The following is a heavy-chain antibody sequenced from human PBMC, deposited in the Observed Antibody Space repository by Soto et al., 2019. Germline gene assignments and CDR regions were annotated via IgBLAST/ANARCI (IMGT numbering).Heavy chain of an antibody. Sequence: EVQLLESGGGLVQPGGSLRLSCAASGFTFSTYAMSWVRQAPGKGLEWVSVISGSGDNTYYTDSVKGRFSISRDNSKNTLYLQMHSLRAEDTAVYYCAKDWGYCTNDGCYEYFQDWGQGTPVTVSS. CDR1: GFTFSTYA. CDR2: ISGSGDNT. D-gene: IGHD2-8*01. J-gene: IGHJ1*01. V-gene: IGHV3-23*01. CDR3: AKDWGYCTNDGCYEYFQD.